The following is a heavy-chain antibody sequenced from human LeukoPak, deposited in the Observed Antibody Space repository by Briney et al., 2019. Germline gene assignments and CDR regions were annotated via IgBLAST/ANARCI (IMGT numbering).Heavy chain of an antibody. CDR1: GFTFSSYA. D-gene: IGHD5-12*01. J-gene: IGHJ6*03. Sequence: GGSLRLSCAASGFTFSSYAMSWVRQAPGKGLEWVANINQDGSEKYYVDSVKGRFTISRDSAKNSLYLQMNSLRAEDTAVYYCARLRRLGYYYYYMDVWGKGTTVTISS. V-gene: IGHV3-7*01. CDR3: ARLRRLGYYYYYMDV. CDR2: INQDGSEK.